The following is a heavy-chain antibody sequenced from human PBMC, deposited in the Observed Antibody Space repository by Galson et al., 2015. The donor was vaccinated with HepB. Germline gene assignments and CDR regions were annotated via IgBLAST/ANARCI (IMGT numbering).Heavy chain of an antibody. V-gene: IGHV3-30-3*01. CDR2: ISYDGSNK. CDR1: GFTFSSYA. Sequence: SCKASGFTFSSYAMHWVRQAPGKGLEWVAVISYDGSNKYYADSVKGRFTISRDNSKNTLYLQMNSLRAEDTAVYYCARIAAAGRGFDYWGQGTLVTVSS. J-gene: IGHJ4*02. D-gene: IGHD6-13*01. CDR3: ARIAAAGRGFDY.